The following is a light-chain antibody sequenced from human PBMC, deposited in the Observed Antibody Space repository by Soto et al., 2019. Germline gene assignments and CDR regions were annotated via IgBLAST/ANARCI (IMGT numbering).Light chain of an antibody. J-gene: IGKJ1*01. CDR1: QSVSSN. Sequence: EIVMTQSPATLSVSPLERASIYCRYSQSVSSNLAWYQQKSGQAPRLLIYGASTRATGIPARFSGSGSGTEFTLTISSLQSEDFAVYYCQQYNNWPTWTFGQGSKVDIK. V-gene: IGKV3-15*01. CDR3: QQYNNWPTWT. CDR2: GAS.